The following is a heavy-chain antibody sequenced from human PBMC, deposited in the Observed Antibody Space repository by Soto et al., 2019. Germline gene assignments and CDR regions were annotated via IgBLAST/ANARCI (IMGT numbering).Heavy chain of an antibody. CDR3: AIGLLRGLRVYYFDY. V-gene: IGHV1-18*01. Sequence: QVPLVQSGAEVKKPGASVKVSCKASGYTFTSYGISWVRQAPGQGLEWMGWISAYNGNTNYAQKLQGRVTMTTDTSTSTAYMELRSLRSDDTAVYYCAIGLLRGLRVYYFDYWGQGTLVTVSS. CDR1: GYTFTSYG. J-gene: IGHJ4*02. CDR2: ISAYNGNT.